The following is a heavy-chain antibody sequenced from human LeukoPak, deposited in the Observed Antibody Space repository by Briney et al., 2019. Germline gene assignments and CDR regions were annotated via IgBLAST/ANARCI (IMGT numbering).Heavy chain of an antibody. V-gene: IGHV4-61*02. CDR2: IYTSGST. Sequence: SETLSLTCTVSGGSISSSSYYWSWIRQPAGKGLEWIGRIYTSGSTNYNPSLKSRVTMSVDTSKNQFSLKLSSVTAADTAVYYCARESYYGSGSYWFDLWGPGTLVTASS. CDR1: GGSISSSSYY. CDR3: ARESYYGSGSYWFDL. D-gene: IGHD3-10*01. J-gene: IGHJ5*02.